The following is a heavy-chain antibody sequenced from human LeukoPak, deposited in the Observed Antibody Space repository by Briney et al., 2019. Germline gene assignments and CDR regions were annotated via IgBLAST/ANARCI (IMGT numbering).Heavy chain of an antibody. D-gene: IGHD3-3*01. Sequence: SETLSLTCTVSGYSISSGYYWGWIRQPPGKGLEWIGSIYHSGSTYYNPSLKSRVTISVDTSKNQFSLKLSSVTAADTAVYYCARVFWSGYSYFDYWGQGTLVTVSS. V-gene: IGHV4-38-2*02. CDR3: ARVFWSGYSYFDY. CDR1: GYSISSGYY. J-gene: IGHJ4*02. CDR2: IYHSGST.